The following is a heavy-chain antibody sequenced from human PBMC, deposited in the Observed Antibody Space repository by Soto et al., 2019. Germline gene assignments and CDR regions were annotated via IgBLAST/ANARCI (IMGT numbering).Heavy chain of an antibody. Sequence: QVQLVESGGGVVQPGRSLRLSCAASGFTFSSYGMHWVRQAPGKGLEWVAFISYDETNRYYADSVKGRFTISRDTSKNTLYLQMHSLRAEDTAVYYCARNYDTSGYLDSWGKGTLVTVSS. J-gene: IGHJ4*02. CDR3: ARNYDTSGYLDS. V-gene: IGHV3-30*01. CDR2: ISYDETNR. D-gene: IGHD3-22*01. CDR1: GFTFSSYG.